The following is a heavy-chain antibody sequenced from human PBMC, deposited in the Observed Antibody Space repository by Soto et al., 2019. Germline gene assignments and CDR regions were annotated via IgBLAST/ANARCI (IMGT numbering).Heavy chain of an antibody. CDR2: IYYSGST. Sequence: LCGGSISSGGYYWSWIRQHPGKGLEWIGYIYYSGSTYYNPSLKSRLTISVDTSKNQFSLKLSSVTAADTAVYYCASLDLYGSGSGYWGHGTLVTVSA. D-gene: IGHD3-10*01. CDR3: ASLDLYGSGSGY. CDR1: GGSISSGGYY. J-gene: IGHJ4*01. V-gene: IGHV4-31*02.